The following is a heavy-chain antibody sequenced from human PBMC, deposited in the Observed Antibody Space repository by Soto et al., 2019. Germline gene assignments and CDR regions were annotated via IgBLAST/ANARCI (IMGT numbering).Heavy chain of an antibody. Sequence: PAGTLSHTCPVSGGSICGRYWGWIRQPPGKGLEWIGYVYYSGSSTSNPSLKSRVTMSADTSKNQLSLKVRSVTAADTAVYYCARVGERWQYFDWSYYFDSWGQGALVTVS. CDR3: ARVGERWQYFDWSYYFDS. D-gene: IGHD3-9*01. V-gene: IGHV4-59*11. CDR2: VYYSGSS. CDR1: GGSICGRY. J-gene: IGHJ4*02.